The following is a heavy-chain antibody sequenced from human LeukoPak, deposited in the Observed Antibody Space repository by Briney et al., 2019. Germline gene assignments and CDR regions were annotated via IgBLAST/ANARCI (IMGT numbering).Heavy chain of an antibody. CDR2: INHSGST. CDR3: ARILGYCSSTSCYRLGRWSDP. V-gene: IGHV4-34*01. J-gene: IGHJ5*02. D-gene: IGHD2-2*01. CDR1: GGSFSGYY. Sequence: SETLSLTCAVYGGSFSGYYWSWIRQPPGKGLEWIGEINHSGSTNYNPSLKSRVTISVDTSKNQFSLKLSSVTAADTAVYYCARILGYCSSTSCYRLGRWSDPWGQGTLVTVSS.